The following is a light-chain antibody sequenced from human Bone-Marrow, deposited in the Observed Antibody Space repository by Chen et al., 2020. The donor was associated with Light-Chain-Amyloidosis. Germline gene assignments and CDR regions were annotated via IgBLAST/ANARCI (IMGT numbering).Light chain of an antibody. CDR1: DLPTKY. Sequence: SYELIQPPSVSVSPGQTARITCSGDDLPTKYAYWYQQKPGQAPVLVIHRDTERPSGISERFSGSSSGTTATLTISGVRAEDEADYHCQSADSSGTYEVIFGGGTKLTVL. V-gene: IGLV3-25*03. CDR3: QSADSSGTYEVI. J-gene: IGLJ2*01. CDR2: RDT.